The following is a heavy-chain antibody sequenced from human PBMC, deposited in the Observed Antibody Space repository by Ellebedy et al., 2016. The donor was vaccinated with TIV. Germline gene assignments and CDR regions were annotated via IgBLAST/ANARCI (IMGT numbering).Heavy chain of an antibody. J-gene: IGHJ4*02. CDR1: GFSFSSYW. D-gene: IGHD2-2*02. Sequence: GESLKISCVASGFSFSSYWMTWVRQAPGKGLEWVANIKQEGNDKYYVDSVRGRFAISRDNSRNALHLQLGSLRVEDTAVYYCARLVHLYTNTANVYFFDSWGQGTLVTVSS. CDR3: ARLVHLYTNTANVYFFDS. V-gene: IGHV3-7*01. CDR2: IKQEGNDK.